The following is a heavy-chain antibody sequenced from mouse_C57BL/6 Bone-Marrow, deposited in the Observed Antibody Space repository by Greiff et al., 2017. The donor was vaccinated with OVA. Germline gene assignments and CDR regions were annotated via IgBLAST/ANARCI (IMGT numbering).Heavy chain of an antibody. J-gene: IGHJ3*01. V-gene: IGHV1-50*01. CDR2: IDPSASYT. CDR3: AREEPPWFAY. CDR1: GYTFTSYW. Sequence: QVQLQQPGAELVKPGASVKLSCKASGYTFTSYWMQWVKQRPGQGLEWIGEIDPSASYTNYNQKFKGKATLTVDTSSSTAYMQLSSLTSEDSAVYYCAREEPPWFAYWGQGTLVTVSA.